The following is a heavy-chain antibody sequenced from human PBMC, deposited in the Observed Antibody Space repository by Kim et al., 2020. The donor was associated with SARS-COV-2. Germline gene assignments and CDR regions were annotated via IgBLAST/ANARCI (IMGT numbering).Heavy chain of an antibody. V-gene: IGHV7-4-1*02. CDR3: ARKVQSRWYFDS. CDR2: INTDTKNP. D-gene: IGHD6-13*01. CDR1: GYMFTTYG. Sequence: ASVKVSCKASGYMFTTYGMSWLRQAPGQGLEWMGWINTDTKNPTYAQGFTGRFVFSLDTSVSTAYLQISSLKSEDAAIYYCARKVQSRWYFDSWGQGTLVTVSS. J-gene: IGHJ4*02.